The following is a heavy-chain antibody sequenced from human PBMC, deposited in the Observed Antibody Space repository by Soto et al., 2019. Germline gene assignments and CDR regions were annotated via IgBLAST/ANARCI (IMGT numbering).Heavy chain of an antibody. D-gene: IGHD3-10*01. J-gene: IGHJ4*02. CDR3: AKLLVRGVRAPDY. CDR1: GFTFSSYA. Sequence: HPGGSLRLSCAASGFTFSSYAMSWVRQAPGKGLEWVSAISGSGGSTYYADSVKGRFTISRDNSKNTLYLQMNSLRAEDTAVYYCAKLLVRGVRAPDYWGQGTLVTVSS. CDR2: ISGSGGST. V-gene: IGHV3-23*01.